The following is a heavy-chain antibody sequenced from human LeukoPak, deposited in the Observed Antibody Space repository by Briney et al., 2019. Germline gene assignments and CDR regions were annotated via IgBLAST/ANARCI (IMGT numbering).Heavy chain of an antibody. CDR1: GFTFSSYS. D-gene: IGHD6-13*01. CDR2: ISSSSSYI. V-gene: IGHV3-21*01. J-gene: IGHJ4*02. CDR3: AKGTAAEREVDY. Sequence: GGSLRLSCAASGFTFSSYSMNWVRQAPGKGLEWVSSISSSSSYIYYADSVKGRFTFSRDNAKNSLYLQMNSLRAEDTAVYYCAKGTAAEREVDYWGQGTLVTVSS.